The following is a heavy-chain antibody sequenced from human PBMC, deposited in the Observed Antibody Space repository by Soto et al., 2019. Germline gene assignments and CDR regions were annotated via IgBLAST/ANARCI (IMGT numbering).Heavy chain of an antibody. CDR3: AAAPRY. CDR1: GASMDSSNW. D-gene: IGHD2-15*01. J-gene: IGHJ4*02. CDR2: FYYSGST. Sequence: SETLSLTCAVSGASMDSSNWWSWVRQAPGKGLEWIGYFYYSGSTYYNPSLKNRVIISVDTSKNQFSLKLSSVTAADTAVYYCAAAPRYWGQGTLVTVSS. V-gene: IGHV4-4*02.